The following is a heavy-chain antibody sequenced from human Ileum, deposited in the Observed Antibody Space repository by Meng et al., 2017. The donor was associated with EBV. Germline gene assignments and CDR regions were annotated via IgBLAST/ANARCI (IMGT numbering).Heavy chain of an antibody. J-gene: IGHJ4*02. V-gene: IGHV3-23*04. D-gene: IGHD2-8*01. Sequence: VQVVGSWGGLVQPGGSLRLSCAASGFDFLNYAMTWVRQAPGKGLEWITTISDTSERIYYADSVMGRFTVSRDNSKNTLSMQMDSLRADDTAIYYCVKVNYWDLNEYSTFDSWGQGTLVTVSS. CDR2: ISDTSERI. CDR3: VKVNYWDLNEYSTFDS. CDR1: GFDFLNYA.